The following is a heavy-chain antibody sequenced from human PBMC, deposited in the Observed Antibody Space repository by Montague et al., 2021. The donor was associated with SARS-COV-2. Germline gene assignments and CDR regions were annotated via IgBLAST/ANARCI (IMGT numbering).Heavy chain of an antibody. D-gene: IGHD2-15*01. J-gene: IGHJ3*02. V-gene: IGHV4-39*01. CDR1: GGSISSSSYY. CDR3: ARRARWNIVVVVGDRHAFDI. CDR2: IYYTGSP. Sequence: SETLCLTCTVSGGSISSSSYYWGWIRQPPGKGLEWIGSIYYTGSPYYNPSLKSRATISVDTSKNQFSLNLSSVTAADTAVYYCARRARWNIVVVVGDRHAFDIWGQGTMVTVSS.